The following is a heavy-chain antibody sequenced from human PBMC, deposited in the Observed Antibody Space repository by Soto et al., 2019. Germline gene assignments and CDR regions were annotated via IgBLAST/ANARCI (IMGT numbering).Heavy chain of an antibody. CDR2: ISSSSSTI. CDR3: ARDLIQFSPPIGVVTAYFDY. Sequence: GGSLRLSCAASGFTFSSYSMNWVRQAPGKGLEWVSYISSSSSTIYYADSVKGRFTISRDNAKNSLYLQMNSLRAEDTAVYYCARDLIQFSPPIGVVTAYFDYWGQGTLVTLSS. D-gene: IGHD3-3*01. CDR1: GFTFSSYS. V-gene: IGHV3-48*01. J-gene: IGHJ4*02.